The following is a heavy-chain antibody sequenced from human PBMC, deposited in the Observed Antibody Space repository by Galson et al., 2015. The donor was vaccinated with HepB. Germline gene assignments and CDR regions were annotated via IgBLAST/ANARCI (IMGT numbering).Heavy chain of an antibody. Sequence: SLRLSCAASGFTVSSNYMSWVRQAPGKGLEWVSVIYSGGSTYYTDSVKGRFTISRDNSKNTLYLQMNSLRAEDTAVYYCARGRRGGYYYYGMDAWGQGTTVTVSS. CDR3: ARGRRGGYYYYGMDA. J-gene: IGHJ6*02. D-gene: IGHD3-10*01. V-gene: IGHV3-53*01. CDR1: GFTVSSNY. CDR2: IYSGGST.